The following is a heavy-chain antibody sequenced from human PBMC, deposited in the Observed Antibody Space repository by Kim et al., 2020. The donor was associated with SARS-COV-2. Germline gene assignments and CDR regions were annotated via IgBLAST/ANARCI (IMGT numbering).Heavy chain of an antibody. V-gene: IGHV4-34*01. Sequence: SETLSLTCAVYGGSFSGYYWSWIRQPPGKGLEWIGEINHSGSTNYNPSLKSRVTISVDTSKNQFSLKLSSVTAADTAVYYCARGRRGISRYYGSGSGSHRDYYDGMDVWGQGTTGTVSS. CDR2: INHSGST. D-gene: IGHD3-10*01. CDR3: ARGRRGISRYYGSGSGSHRDYYDGMDV. CDR1: GGSFSGYY. J-gene: IGHJ6*02.